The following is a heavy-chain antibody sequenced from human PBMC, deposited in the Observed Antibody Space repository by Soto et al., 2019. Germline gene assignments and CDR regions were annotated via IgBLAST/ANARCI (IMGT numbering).Heavy chain of an antibody. CDR2: ISGSSTTI. J-gene: IGHJ4*02. V-gene: IGHV3-11*01. CDR1: GFTLSDYY. D-gene: IGHD3-10*01. Sequence: GGSLRLSCAASGFTLSDYYMTWIRQVPGKGLEWVSYISGSSTTIYYADSVKGRFTISRDNAKNSLYLQMNSLRAEDTAVYYCARDIRGAYWGQGTLVTVSS. CDR3: ARDIRGAY.